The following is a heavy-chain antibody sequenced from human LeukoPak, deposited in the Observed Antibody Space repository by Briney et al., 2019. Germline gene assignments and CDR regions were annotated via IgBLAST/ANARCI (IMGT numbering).Heavy chain of an antibody. Sequence: GASVKVSCKASGYTFTSHDINWVRQATEQGLEYMGWMNPNSGNTGYAQKFQGRVTITRNTSISTAYMELSSLRSEDTAVYYCARVKSSNTSHRLYYFDYWGQGTLVTVSS. CDR1: GYTFTSHD. CDR2: MNPNSGNT. CDR3: ARVKSSNTSHRLYYFDY. D-gene: IGHD2-2*01. V-gene: IGHV1-8*03. J-gene: IGHJ4*02.